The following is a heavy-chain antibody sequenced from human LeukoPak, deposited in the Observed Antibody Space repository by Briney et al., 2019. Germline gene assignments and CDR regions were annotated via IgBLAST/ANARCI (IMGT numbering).Heavy chain of an antibody. D-gene: IGHD5-24*01. J-gene: IGHJ4*02. CDR3: PRGVRRDGYHAIDY. Sequence: SETLSLTCTVSGGSISGYYWSWLRHPPGQGRVEMGYIYYGGSTNYNPSLDRRATTAVDSTKNPFSLKLSPVAAAATVVYCGPRGVRRDGYHAIDYWGQGTLVTASS. V-gene: IGHV4-59*01. CDR1: GGSISGYY. CDR2: IYYGGST.